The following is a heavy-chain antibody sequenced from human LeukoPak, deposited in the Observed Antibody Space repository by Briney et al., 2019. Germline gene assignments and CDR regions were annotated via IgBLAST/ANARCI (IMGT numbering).Heavy chain of an antibody. CDR1: GFTFDDYG. J-gene: IGHJ4*02. CDR3: AKDQETGGVATIGDY. Sequence: SGGSLRLSCAASGFTFDDYGMSWVRQAPGKGLEWVSGINWNGGSTGYADSVKGRFTISRDNAKNSLYLQMNSLRAEDTAVYYCAKDQETGGVATIGDYWGQGTLVTVSS. CDR2: INWNGGST. D-gene: IGHD5-12*01. V-gene: IGHV3-20*04.